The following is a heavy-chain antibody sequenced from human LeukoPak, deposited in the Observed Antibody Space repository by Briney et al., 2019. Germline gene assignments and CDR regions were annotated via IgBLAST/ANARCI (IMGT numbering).Heavy chain of an antibody. J-gene: IGHJ4*02. CDR1: GGSISSGGYY. Sequence: SETLSLTCTVSGGSISSGGYYWSWIRQHPGKGLEWIGYIYYSGSTNYNPSLKSRVAISVNTSKNQFSLKLSSVTAADTAVYYCASGGTVLDYWGQGTLVTVSS. CDR3: ASGGTVLDY. V-gene: IGHV4-61*08. CDR2: IYYSGST. D-gene: IGHD4-17*01.